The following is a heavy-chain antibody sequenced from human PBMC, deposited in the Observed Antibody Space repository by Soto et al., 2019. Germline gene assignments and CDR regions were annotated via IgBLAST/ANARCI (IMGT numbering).Heavy chain of an antibody. CDR3: ARENSYFDY. V-gene: IGHV1-18*01. CDR1: GYTFRNFG. Sequence: QIQLLQSGAEVKKPGASVKVTCKASGYTFRNFGISWVRQAPGQGLEWMGWISAYNANANYAQKFRGRLTMTADTSTSTAYMELRSLRSDDTAVYCCARENSYFDYWGQGTLVTVSS. CDR2: ISAYNANA. J-gene: IGHJ4*02.